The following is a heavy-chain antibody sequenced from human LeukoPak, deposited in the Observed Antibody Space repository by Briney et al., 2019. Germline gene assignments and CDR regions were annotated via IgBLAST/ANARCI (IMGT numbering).Heavy chain of an antibody. J-gene: IGHJ6*02. CDR1: GGSISSGDYY. V-gene: IGHV4-30-4*01. CDR2: IYYSGST. D-gene: IGHD2-15*01. CDR3: ARVRLFGYASAVYMDV. Sequence: PSQTLSLTCTVSGGSISSGDYYWSWIRQPPGKGLEWIGYIYYSGSTYYNPSLKSRVTTSVDTSKNQFSLKLSSVTAADTAVYYCARVRLFGYASAVYMDVWGQGTTVTVSS.